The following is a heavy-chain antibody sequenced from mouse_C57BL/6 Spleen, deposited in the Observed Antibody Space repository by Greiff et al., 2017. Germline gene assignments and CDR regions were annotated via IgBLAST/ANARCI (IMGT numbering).Heavy chain of an antibody. D-gene: IGHD1-1*01. CDR1: GFTFSDYG. Sequence: EVQLQESGGGLVKPGGSLKLSCAASGFTFSDYGMHWVRQAPEKGLEWVAYISSGSSTSYYADTVKGRFTISRDTAKNTLFLQMTSLRSEDTAMYYCARVAFYGSSYYAMGYWGQGTSVTVSS. CDR3: ARVAFYGSSYYAMGY. J-gene: IGHJ4*01. CDR2: ISSGSSTS. V-gene: IGHV5-17*01.